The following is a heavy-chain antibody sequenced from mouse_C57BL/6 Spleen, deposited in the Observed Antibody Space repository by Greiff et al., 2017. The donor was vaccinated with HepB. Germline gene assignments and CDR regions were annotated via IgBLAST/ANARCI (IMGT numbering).Heavy chain of an antibody. Sequence: QVQLQQPGAELVKPGASVKLSCKASGYTFTSYWMHWVKQRPGQGLEWIGMIHPNSGSTNYNEKFKSKATLTVDKSSSTAYMQLSSLTSEDSAVYYCARGSDYDEFAYWGQGALVTVSA. V-gene: IGHV1-64*01. CDR3: ARGSDYDEFAY. CDR1: GYTFTSYW. CDR2: IHPNSGST. J-gene: IGHJ3*01. D-gene: IGHD2-4*01.